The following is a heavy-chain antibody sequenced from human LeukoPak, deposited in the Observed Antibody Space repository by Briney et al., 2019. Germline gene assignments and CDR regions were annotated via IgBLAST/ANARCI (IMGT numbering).Heavy chain of an antibody. Sequence: PGRSLRLSCAASGFTFSSYEMNWVRQAPGKGLEWVANIKEDGSEKNYVDSVKGRFTISRDNAKNSLYLHMNSLRAEDTAVYYCARTRHGYWGYWGQGTLVTVSS. CDR3: ARTRHGYWGY. CDR2: IKEDGSEK. J-gene: IGHJ4*02. V-gene: IGHV3-7*05. D-gene: IGHD5-18*01. CDR1: GFTFSSYE.